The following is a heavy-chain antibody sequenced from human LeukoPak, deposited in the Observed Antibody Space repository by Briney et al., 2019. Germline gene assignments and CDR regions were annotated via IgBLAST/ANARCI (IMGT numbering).Heavy chain of an antibody. J-gene: IGHJ5*02. D-gene: IGHD3-3*01. CDR1: GGTFSSYA. Sequence: SVKVSCKASGGTFSSYAISWVRQAPGQGLEWMGGIIPIFGTANYAQKFQGRVTITADESTSTAYMELSSLRSEDTAVYYCVILLSGFQRENWFDPWGQGTLVTVSS. CDR3: VILLSGFQRENWFDP. CDR2: IIPIFGTA. V-gene: IGHV1-69*13.